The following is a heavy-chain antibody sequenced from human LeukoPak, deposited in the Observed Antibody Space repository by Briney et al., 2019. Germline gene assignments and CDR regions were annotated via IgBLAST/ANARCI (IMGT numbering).Heavy chain of an antibody. CDR2: IYYSGST. J-gene: IGHJ4*02. Sequence: SETLSLTCTVSGGSISSYYWSWIRQPPGKGLEWIGYIYYSGSTNYNPSLKSRVTISVDTSKNQFSLKLSSVTAADTAVYYRARGIQLWLYYFDYWGQGTLVTVSS. V-gene: IGHV4-59*01. CDR3: ARGIQLWLYYFDY. CDR1: GGSISSYY. D-gene: IGHD5-18*01.